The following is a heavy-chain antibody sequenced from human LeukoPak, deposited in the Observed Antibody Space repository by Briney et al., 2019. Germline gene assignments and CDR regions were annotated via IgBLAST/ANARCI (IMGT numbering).Heavy chain of an antibody. V-gene: IGHV1-2*02. CDR2: INPNSGGT. Sequence: ASVKVSCKASGYTFTGYYMHWVRQAPGQGLEWMGWINPNSGGTNYAQKFQGRVTMTRDTSISTAYMELSRLRSDDTAVYYCAIRDGSGSYYNGWGQGTLVTVSS. D-gene: IGHD3-10*01. J-gene: IGHJ4*02. CDR1: GYTFTGYY. CDR3: AIRDGSGSYYNG.